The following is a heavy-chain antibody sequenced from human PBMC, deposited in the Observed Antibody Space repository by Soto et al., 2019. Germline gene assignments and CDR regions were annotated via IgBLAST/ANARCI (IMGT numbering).Heavy chain of an antibody. CDR2: ISSSSSTI. J-gene: IGHJ6*02. V-gene: IGHV3-48*02. CDR3: ARSSSVYHYYYGMDV. Sequence: EVQLVESGGGLVQPGGSLRLSCAASGFTFSSYSMNWVRQAPGKGLEWVSYISSSSSTIYYADSVKGRFTISRDNAKNSLYLQMNSLRDEDTAVYYCARSSSVYHYYYGMDVWGRGTTVTVSS. D-gene: IGHD6-6*01. CDR1: GFTFSSYS.